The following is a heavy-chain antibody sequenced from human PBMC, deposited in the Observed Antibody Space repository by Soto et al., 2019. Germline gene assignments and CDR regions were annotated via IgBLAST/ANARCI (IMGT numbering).Heavy chain of an antibody. Sequence: ASVKVSCKASGYIFTGYHMHWVRQAPGQGLERMGWINPNSGGTKYAQKFQCRVTMTRDTSLSTAYMELSSLRSDDTAVYYCARDELPIYYYGRDCWGQVTTLAVS. V-gene: IGHV1-2*02. D-gene: IGHD1-7*01. CDR3: ARDELPIYYYGRDC. J-gene: IGHJ6*02. CDR2: INPNSGGT. CDR1: GYIFTGYH.